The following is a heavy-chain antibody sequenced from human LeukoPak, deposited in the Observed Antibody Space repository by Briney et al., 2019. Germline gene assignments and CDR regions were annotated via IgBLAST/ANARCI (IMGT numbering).Heavy chain of an antibody. CDR1: NGSISSDTYF. V-gene: IGHV4-61*02. CDR2: MSSSGIS. J-gene: IGHJ5*02. Sequence: SETLSLTCTVSNGSISSDTYFWSWIRQPAGKGLEWIGRMSSSGISTYSPSLKSRVTISIDTSKNQFSLKLTSVTAADTAVYYCARWRWRLLRNWFAPWGQGTLVTVSS. CDR3: ARWRWRLLRNWFAP. D-gene: IGHD2-21*02.